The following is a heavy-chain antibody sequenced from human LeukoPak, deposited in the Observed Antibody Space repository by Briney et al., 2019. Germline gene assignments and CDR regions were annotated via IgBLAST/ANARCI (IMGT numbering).Heavy chain of an antibody. V-gene: IGHV4-34*01. D-gene: IGHD5-18*01. Sequence: SETLSLTCGVYDGSFSGYYWSWIRQPPGKGLEWMGEINHSGGTHYNPSLKSRVTISGDTSKNQFSLKVGSVTAADTAIYYCAKGAGGFSYYNWFDPWGQGTLVTVSS. CDR2: INHSGGT. CDR1: DGSFSGYY. J-gene: IGHJ5*02. CDR3: AKGAGGFSYYNWFDP.